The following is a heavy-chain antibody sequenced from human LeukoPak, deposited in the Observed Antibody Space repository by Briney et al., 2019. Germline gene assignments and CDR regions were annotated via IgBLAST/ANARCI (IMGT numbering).Heavy chain of an antibody. J-gene: IGHJ4*02. CDR2: IYYSGST. CDR1: GGSISSYY. D-gene: IGHD3-10*01. CDR3: ARTYGSGSYLIPDFDY. V-gene: IGHV4-59*08. Sequence: SETLSLTCTVSGGSISSYYWSRIRQPPGKGLEWIGYIYYSGSTNYNPSLKSRVTISVDTSKNQFSLKLSSVTAADTAVYYCARTYGSGSYLIPDFDYWGQGTLVTVSS.